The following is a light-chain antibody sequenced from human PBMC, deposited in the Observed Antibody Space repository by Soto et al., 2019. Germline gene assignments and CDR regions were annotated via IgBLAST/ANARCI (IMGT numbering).Light chain of an antibody. CDR3: GSYTTSSNYV. Sequence: QSVLTQPASVSGSPGQSITISCTGTSSDIDAYNYVSWYQQHPGKAPKLMIYDVSNRTSGISNRFSGSKSGNTASLTISGLQAEDEADYYCGSYTTSSNYVLGTGTKVTVL. CDR2: DVS. V-gene: IGLV2-14*01. CDR1: SSDIDAYNY. J-gene: IGLJ1*01.